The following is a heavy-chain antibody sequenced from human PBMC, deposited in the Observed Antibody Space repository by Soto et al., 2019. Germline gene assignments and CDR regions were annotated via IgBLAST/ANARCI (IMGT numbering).Heavy chain of an antibody. J-gene: IGHJ4*02. Sequence: SETLSLTCTVSGGSISSSSYYWGWIRQPPGKGLEWIGSIYYSGSTYYNPSLKSRVTISVDTSKNQFSLKLSSVTAADTAVYYCARTRYVMGSWGSYRYPETIFDYWGQGTLVTVSS. CDR2: IYYSGST. V-gene: IGHV4-39*01. D-gene: IGHD3-16*02. CDR3: ARTRYVMGSWGSYRYPETIFDY. CDR1: GGSISSSSYY.